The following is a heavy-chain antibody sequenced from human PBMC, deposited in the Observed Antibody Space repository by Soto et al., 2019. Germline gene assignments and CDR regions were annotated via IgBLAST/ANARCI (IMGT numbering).Heavy chain of an antibody. CDR2: IIPIFGTA. D-gene: IGHD2-15*01. Sequence: QVQLVQSGAEVKKPGSSVKVSCKASGGTFSSYSINWVRQAPGQGLEWMGEIIPIFGTANYSQKIQGRVTITDDEATSQASLGPSRPLSADTAMYHFTRAGGRHAGGSDDLGQGTLVTAPS. J-gene: IGHJ4*02. V-gene: IGHV1-69*01. CDR3: TRAGGRHAGGSDD. CDR1: GGTFSSYS.